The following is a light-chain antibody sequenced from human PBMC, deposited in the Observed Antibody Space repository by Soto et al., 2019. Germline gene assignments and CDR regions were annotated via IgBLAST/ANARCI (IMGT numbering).Light chain of an antibody. CDR2: DVS. J-gene: IGLJ1*01. CDR1: SSDVGGYNY. Sequence: QSVLTQPASVSGSPGQSITISCTGTSSDVGGYNYVSWYQQHPGKAPKLMIYDVSNRPSGVSNRFSGSKSGNTASLIISGLQAEDEADYYCSSYTSSSGVFGTGTKLTVL. V-gene: IGLV2-14*01. CDR3: SSYTSSSGV.